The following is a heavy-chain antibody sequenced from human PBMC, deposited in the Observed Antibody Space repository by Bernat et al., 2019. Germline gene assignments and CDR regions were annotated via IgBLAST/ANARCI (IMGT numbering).Heavy chain of an antibody. J-gene: IGHJ4*02. Sequence: VHLVESGGGLVQPGGSLRLSCAASGFIFTAYDMHWVRQAPGKGLEWVTFIWYDGRTEYYADSVKARFTSSRDNSKNTVYLQMNSLRAEDTAVYYCARDPGSTSGYYFSDYWGQGTLVTVSS. CDR1: GFIFTAYD. CDR2: IWYDGRTE. CDR3: ARDPGSTSGYYFSDY. D-gene: IGHD3-22*01. V-gene: IGHV3-33*08.